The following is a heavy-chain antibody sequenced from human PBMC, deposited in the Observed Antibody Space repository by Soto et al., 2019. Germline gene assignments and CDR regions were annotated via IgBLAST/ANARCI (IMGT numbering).Heavy chain of an antibody. Sequence: GGSLRLSCAASGFTFSSYGMHWVRQAPGKGLEWVAVISYDGSNKYYADSVKGRFTISRDNSKNTLYLQMNSLRAEDTAVYYCAKEAQYSSGRYGDRARYYYYYGMDVWGQGTTVTVSS. V-gene: IGHV3-30*18. J-gene: IGHJ6*02. D-gene: IGHD6-19*01. CDR1: GFTFSSYG. CDR3: AKEAQYSSGRYGDRARYYYYYGMDV. CDR2: ISYDGSNK.